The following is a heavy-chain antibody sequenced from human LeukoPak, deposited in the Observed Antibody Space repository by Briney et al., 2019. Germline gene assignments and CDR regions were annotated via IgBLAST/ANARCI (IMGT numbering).Heavy chain of an antibody. CDR1: GASITSHPW. J-gene: IGHJ4*02. CDR3: AGLVGRYSSGLYYYYFDY. CDR2: MYLSGTT. D-gene: IGHD3-22*01. V-gene: IGHV4-4*02. Sequence: SETLSLTCAVSGASITSHPWNWVRQPPGKGLEWIGEMYLSGTTHSNPSVKSRVTISIDKSKNQFFLNLSSVTAADTAVYYCAGLVGRYSSGLYYYYFDYWGQGTLVTVSS.